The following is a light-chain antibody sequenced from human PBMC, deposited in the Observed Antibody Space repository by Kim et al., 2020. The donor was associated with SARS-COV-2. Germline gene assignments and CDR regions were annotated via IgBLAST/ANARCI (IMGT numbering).Light chain of an antibody. V-gene: IGLV3-19*01. J-gene: IGLJ1*01. CDR1: SLRTYY. CDR2: DEN. Sequence: SSELTQDPAVSVALGQTVRITCQGDSLRTYYASWYRQKPGQAPVLVIYDENNRPSGISDRFSASSSGNTASLTITGAQAEDEADYYCNSRDSSGNSYFFGTGTKVTVL. CDR3: NSRDSSGNSYF.